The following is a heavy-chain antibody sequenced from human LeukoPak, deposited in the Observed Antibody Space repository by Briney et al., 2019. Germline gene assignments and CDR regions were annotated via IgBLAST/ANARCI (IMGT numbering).Heavy chain of an antibody. V-gene: IGHV4-34*01. J-gene: IGHJ4*02. CDR2: INHSGST. D-gene: IGHD6-13*01. Sequence: SETLSLTCAVYGGSFGGYYWSWIRQPPGKGLEWIGEINHSGSTNYNPSLKSRVTISVDTSKNQLSLKLSSVTAADTAVYYCARGLMWAAAGFDYWGQGILVTVSS. CDR1: GGSFGGYY. CDR3: ARGLMWAAAGFDY.